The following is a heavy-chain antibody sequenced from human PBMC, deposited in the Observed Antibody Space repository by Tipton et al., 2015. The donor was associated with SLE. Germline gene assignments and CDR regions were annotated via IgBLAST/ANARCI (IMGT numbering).Heavy chain of an antibody. CDR2: IYTSGST. Sequence: TLSLTCTVSGGSISSYYWSWIRQPAGKGLEWIGRIYTSGSTNYNPSLKSRVTISVDTSKNQFSLRLSSVTAADTAVYYCARDGYNWGDFAFDIWGQGTMVTVSS. D-gene: IGHD5-24*01. CDR1: GGSISSYY. J-gene: IGHJ3*02. CDR3: ARDGYNWGDFAFDI. V-gene: IGHV4-4*07.